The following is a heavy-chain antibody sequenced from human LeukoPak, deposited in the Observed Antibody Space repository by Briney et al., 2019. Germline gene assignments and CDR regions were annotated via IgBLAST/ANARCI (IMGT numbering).Heavy chain of an antibody. Sequence: PGGSLRLSCAASGFTFSSYAMHWVRQAPGKGLEWVAVISYDGSNKYYADSVKGRFTISRDNSKNTLYLQMNSLRAEDTAVYYCARGGHSALDYWGQGTLVTVSS. CDR2: ISYDGSNK. J-gene: IGHJ4*02. CDR3: ARGGHSALDY. D-gene: IGHD1-26*01. CDR1: GFTFSSYA. V-gene: IGHV3-30-3*01.